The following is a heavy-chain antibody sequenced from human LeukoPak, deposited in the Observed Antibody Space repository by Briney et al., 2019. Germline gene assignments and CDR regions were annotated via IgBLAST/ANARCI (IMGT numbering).Heavy chain of an antibody. Sequence: QPGGSLRLSCAASGFTFSSYAMSWVRQAPGKGLEWVSAISGSGGSTYYADSVKGRFTISRDNSKNTLYLQMNSLRAEDTAVYYCALPGGDIVVVPAALDYWGQGTLVTVSS. V-gene: IGHV3-23*01. J-gene: IGHJ4*02. CDR2: ISGSGGST. D-gene: IGHD2-2*01. CDR1: GFTFSSYA. CDR3: ALPGGDIVVVPAALDY.